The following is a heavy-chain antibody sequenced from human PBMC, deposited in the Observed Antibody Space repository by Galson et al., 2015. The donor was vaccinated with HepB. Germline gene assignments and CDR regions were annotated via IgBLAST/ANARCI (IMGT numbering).Heavy chain of an antibody. Sequence: SLRLSCAASEFTFSSYWMHWVRQTPGKGLVWVSRINSDGSTTSYADSVKGRFTISRDNAKNTLYLQMNSLRAEDTAVYFCARAGSILVRGASGHFHHWGQGTLVTVSS. V-gene: IGHV3-74*01. J-gene: IGHJ1*01. CDR2: INSDGSTT. D-gene: IGHD3-10*01. CDR1: EFTFSSYW. CDR3: ARAGSILVRGASGHFHH.